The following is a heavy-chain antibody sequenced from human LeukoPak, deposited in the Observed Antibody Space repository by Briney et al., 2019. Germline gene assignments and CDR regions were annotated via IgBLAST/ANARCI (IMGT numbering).Heavy chain of an antibody. CDR3: ARGSLYSSGTSWDAFDI. CDR1: GGPFSGYY. J-gene: IGHJ3*02. D-gene: IGHD6-19*01. Sequence: SETLSLTCAVYGGPFSGYYWSWIRQPPGKGLEWIGEINHSGSTNYNPSLKSRVTISVDTSKNQFSLKLSSVTAADTAVYYCARGSLYSSGTSWDAFDIWGQGTMVTVSS. V-gene: IGHV4-34*01. CDR2: INHSGST.